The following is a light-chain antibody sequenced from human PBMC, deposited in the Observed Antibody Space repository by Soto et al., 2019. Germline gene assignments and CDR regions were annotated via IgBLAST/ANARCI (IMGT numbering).Light chain of an antibody. CDR3: MQALQTPPWT. Sequence: DIVMTQSPLSLPVTPGEPASISCRSSQSLLHSNGYNYLDWYLQKPGQSPQLLIYLGSNRASGVPDVFSGRGSGTDFTVKISRVEVEDVGVYYCMQALQTPPWTFGQGIKVEIK. V-gene: IGKV2-28*01. J-gene: IGKJ1*01. CDR2: LGS. CDR1: QSLLHSNGYNY.